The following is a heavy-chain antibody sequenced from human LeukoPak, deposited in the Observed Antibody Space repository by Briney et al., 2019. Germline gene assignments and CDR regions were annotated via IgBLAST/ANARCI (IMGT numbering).Heavy chain of an antibody. Sequence: PSETLSLTCTVSGGSISSSSYCWGWIRQPPGKGLEWIGSIYYSGSTYYNPSLKSRVTISVDTSKNQFSLKLSSVTAADTAVYYCASTEGRWLQDVDYWGQGTLVTVSS. D-gene: IGHD5-24*01. CDR2: IYYSGST. CDR3: ASTEGRWLQDVDY. J-gene: IGHJ4*02. V-gene: IGHV4-39*07. CDR1: GGSISSSSYC.